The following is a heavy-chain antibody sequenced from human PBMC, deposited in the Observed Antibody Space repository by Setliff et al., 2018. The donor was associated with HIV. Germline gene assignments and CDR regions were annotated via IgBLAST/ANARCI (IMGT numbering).Heavy chain of an antibody. Sequence: GASVKVSCKASGGTFSSYAISWVRQAPGQGLKWMGRIIPIFGTANYAQKFQGRVTITADKSTSTAYMELSSLRSEDTAVYYCARDHYSGYTLNWFDPWGQGTLVTVSS. CDR1: GGTFSSYA. J-gene: IGHJ5*02. CDR3: ARDHYSGYTLNWFDP. V-gene: IGHV1-69*06. CDR2: IIPIFGTA. D-gene: IGHD2-21*01.